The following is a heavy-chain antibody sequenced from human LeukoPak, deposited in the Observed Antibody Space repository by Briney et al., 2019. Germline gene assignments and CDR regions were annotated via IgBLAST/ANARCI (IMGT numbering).Heavy chain of an antibody. CDR1: GCTLSKYW. D-gene: IGHD3-16*02. Sequence: PGGSLRLSCATSGCTLSKYWMSWVRQAPGKGLESVANIKQDGSEKYYVDSVKGRFTVSRDNAKNSLYLQMNSLRAEDTAVYFCATAEIAGYYGYVCGCYPRYWGQGTLVTVSS. CDR2: IKQDGSEK. V-gene: IGHV3-7*05. J-gene: IGHJ4*02. CDR3: ATAEIAGYYGYVCGCYPRY.